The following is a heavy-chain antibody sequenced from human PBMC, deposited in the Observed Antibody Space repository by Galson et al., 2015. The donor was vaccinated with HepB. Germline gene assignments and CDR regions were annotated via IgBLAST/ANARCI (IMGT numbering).Heavy chain of an antibody. D-gene: IGHD3-10*01. CDR3: ASSRNYAAGSRIDP. CDR2: INNDGSGT. V-gene: IGHV3-74*01. CDR1: GFTFSDFW. Sequence: SLRLSCAASGFTFSDFWMHWVRQTPGKGLVWVSRINNDGSGTSYADSVKDRFTISRDNAKNTLYLQMDSLRAEDTAVYYCASSRNYAAGSRIDPWGQGTLVTVSS. J-gene: IGHJ5*02.